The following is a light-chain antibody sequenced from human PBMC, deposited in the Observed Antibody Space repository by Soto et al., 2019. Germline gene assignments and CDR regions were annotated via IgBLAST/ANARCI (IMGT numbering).Light chain of an antibody. V-gene: IGKV3-15*01. J-gene: IGKJ1*01. CDR3: QPYNNWPPWT. CDR1: HSVSSN. CDR2: GAY. Sequence: LAMRQSPATLSVSPGERATLSCRASHSVSSNLAWYQQKPGQAPRLLSYGAYTRATGIPARFSGSGSGTEFTLTISSLQSEDFAVYCCQPYNNWPPWTFG.